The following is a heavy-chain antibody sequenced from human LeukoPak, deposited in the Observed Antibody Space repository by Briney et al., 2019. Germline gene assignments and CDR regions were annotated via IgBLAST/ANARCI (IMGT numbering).Heavy chain of an antibody. D-gene: IGHD6-19*01. CDR3: ARDYAVAGTGWFDP. CDR1: GGSISSYY. V-gene: IGHV4-59*01. CDR2: IYYSGST. Sequence: SETLSLTCTVSGGSISSYYWSWIRQPPGKGLEWIGYIYYSGSTSYNPSLKSRVTISVDTSKNQFSLKLSSVTAADTAVYYCARDYAVAGTGWFDPWGQGTLVTVSS. J-gene: IGHJ5*02.